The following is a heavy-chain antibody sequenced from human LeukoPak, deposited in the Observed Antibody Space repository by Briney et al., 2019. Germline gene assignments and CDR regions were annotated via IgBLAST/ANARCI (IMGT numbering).Heavy chain of an antibody. D-gene: IGHD3-22*01. J-gene: IGHJ5*02. CDR3: ARDLGQYYDTSDNWFDP. V-gene: IGHV3-7*01. CDR2: IKKDGSEK. CDR1: GFTFSSYV. Sequence: GRSLRLSCAASGFTFSSYVMHWVRQAPGKGLEWVANIKKDGSEKYYVDSVKGRFTISRDNAKKSLYLQMNSLRAEDTAVYYCARDLGQYYDTSDNWFDPWGQGTLVTVSS.